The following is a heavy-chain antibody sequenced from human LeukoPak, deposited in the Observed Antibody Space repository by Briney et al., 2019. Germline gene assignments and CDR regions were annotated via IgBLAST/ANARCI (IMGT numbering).Heavy chain of an antibody. V-gene: IGHV3-48*04. D-gene: IGHD5-18*01. CDR3: ATHSYGDY. Sequence: GGSLRLSCVASGFTFSSYSMNWVRLAPGKGLEWVSYISSSSSISYADSVKGRFNISRDNAKNSLYLQMNSLRAEDTAVYYCATHSYGDYWGQGTLVTVSS. CDR2: ISSSSSI. J-gene: IGHJ4*02. CDR1: GFTFSSYS.